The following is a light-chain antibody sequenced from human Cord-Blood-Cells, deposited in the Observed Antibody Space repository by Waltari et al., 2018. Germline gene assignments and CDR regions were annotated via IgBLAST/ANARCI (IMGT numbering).Light chain of an antibody. CDR3: QQYNNWPPLT. J-gene: IGKJ4*01. CDR1: QSVSSN. CDR2: VAS. Sequence: EIVMTQSPATLSVSPGERATLSCRASQSVSSNLAWYQQKPGQAPRHLIYVASTRATGIPARFSGSGSGTEFTLTISSLQSEDFAVYYCQQYNNWPPLTFGGGTKVEIK. V-gene: IGKV3-15*01.